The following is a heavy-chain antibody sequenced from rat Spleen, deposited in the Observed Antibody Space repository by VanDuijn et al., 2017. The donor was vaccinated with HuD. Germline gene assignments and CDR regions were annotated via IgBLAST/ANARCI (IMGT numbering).Heavy chain of an antibody. Sequence: EVQLQESGPGLVKPSQSLSLTCSVTVYSIKSSYRWNWIRKFPGNKLEWMGYINNAGSTTYNPSLKSRISITRDTSRNQFFLQVNSVIIDDTATYYCARSSYNNYYFHYWGQGVMVTVSS. V-gene: IGHV3-3*01. J-gene: IGHJ2*01. CDR2: INNAGST. CDR3: ARSSYNNYYFHY. CDR1: VYSIKSSYR. D-gene: IGHD1-10*01.